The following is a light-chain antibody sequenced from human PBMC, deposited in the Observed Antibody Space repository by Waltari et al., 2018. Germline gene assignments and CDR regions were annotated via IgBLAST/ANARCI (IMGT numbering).Light chain of an antibody. CDR3: QQANSFPL. CDR2: GAS. Sequence: DIQMTQSPSSVSASVGTRVTITCRASQSISSWLAWYQQKPGKAPTLLIYGASNLQSGVPSRFSGSGSGTDFTLTISSLQPEDFATYYCQQANSFPLFGGGTKVEIK. J-gene: IGKJ4*01. CDR1: QSISSW. V-gene: IGKV1-12*01.